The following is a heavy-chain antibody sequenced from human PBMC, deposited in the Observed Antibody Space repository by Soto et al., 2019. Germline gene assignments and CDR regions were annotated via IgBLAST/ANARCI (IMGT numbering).Heavy chain of an antibody. D-gene: IGHD4-17*01. Sequence: ASVKVSCKASGYTFTGYYMHWVRQAPGQGLEWMGWINPNSGGTNYAQKFQGWVTMTRDTSISTAYMELSRLRSDDTAVYYCARNTGIVGTTVNPPGAFDICGQGTMVTVSS. CDR2: INPNSGGT. CDR1: GYTFTGYY. V-gene: IGHV1-2*04. J-gene: IGHJ3*02. CDR3: ARNTGIVGTTVNPPGAFDI.